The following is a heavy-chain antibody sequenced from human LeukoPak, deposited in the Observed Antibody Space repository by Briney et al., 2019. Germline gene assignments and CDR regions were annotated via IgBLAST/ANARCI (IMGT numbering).Heavy chain of an antibody. Sequence: PGGSLGLSCAASGFTFSSYNMNWVRQAPGKGLEWVSSITSSSSYIYYADSVKGRFTISRDNAKNSLYLQMNSLRAEDTALYYCASWSSGWQVFDYWGQGTLVTVSS. CDR2: ITSSSSYI. CDR1: GFTFSSYN. CDR3: ASWSSGWQVFDY. D-gene: IGHD6-19*01. J-gene: IGHJ4*02. V-gene: IGHV3-21*04.